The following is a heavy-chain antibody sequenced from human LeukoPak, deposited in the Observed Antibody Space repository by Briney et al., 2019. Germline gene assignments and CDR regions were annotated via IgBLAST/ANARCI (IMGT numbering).Heavy chain of an antibody. D-gene: IGHD3-3*01. V-gene: IGHV3-23*01. CDR3: AKIPFPIFGVVIYFDY. CDR1: RFTFSSYA. CDR2: ISGSGGST. J-gene: IGHJ4*02. Sequence: GGSLRLSCAASRFTFSSYAMSWVRQAPGKGLEWVSAISGSGGSTYYADSVKGRFTISRDNSKNTLYLQMNSLRAEDTAVYYCAKIPFPIFGVVIYFDYWGQGTLVTVSS.